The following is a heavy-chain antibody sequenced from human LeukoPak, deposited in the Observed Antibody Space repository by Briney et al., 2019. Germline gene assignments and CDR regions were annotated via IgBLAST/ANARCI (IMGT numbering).Heavy chain of an antibody. CDR1: GFTFSNYA. V-gene: IGHV3-23*01. CDR2: ISESGGST. D-gene: IGHD6-19*01. Sequence: QPGGSLRLSCAASGFTFSNYAMSWVRQAPGKGLEGVSGISESGGSTYYADSVKGRFTISRDNSKNTLYLQMNSLRVEDTAVYHCAKWGAGSGWYLNWFDPWGQGTLVTVSS. CDR3: AKWGAGSGWYLNWFDP. J-gene: IGHJ5*02.